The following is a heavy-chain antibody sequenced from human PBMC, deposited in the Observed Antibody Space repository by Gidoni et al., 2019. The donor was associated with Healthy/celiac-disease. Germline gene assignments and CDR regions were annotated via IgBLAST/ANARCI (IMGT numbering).Heavy chain of an antibody. CDR1: GFTFRSYG. CDR3: AKDEGSGWYKAYYYYGMDV. Sequence: QVQLVESGGGVVKPGRSLRISCAAAGFTFRSYGMHWVRQAPGKGLEWVAVISYDGSNKYYADSVEGRFTISRDNSKNTLYLQMNSLRAEDTAVYYCAKDEGSGWYKAYYYYGMDVWGQGTTVTVSS. J-gene: IGHJ6*02. D-gene: IGHD6-19*01. V-gene: IGHV3-30*18. CDR2: ISYDGSNK.